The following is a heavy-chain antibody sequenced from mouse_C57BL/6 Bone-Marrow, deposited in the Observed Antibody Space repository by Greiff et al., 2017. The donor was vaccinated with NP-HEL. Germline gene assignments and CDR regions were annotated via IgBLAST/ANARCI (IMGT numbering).Heavy chain of an antibody. Sequence: QVQLQQSGAELVKPGASVKMSCKASGYTFTSYWITWVKQRPGQGLEWIGDIYPGSGSTTYNEKFKSTATLTVDTSSSTAYMQLSSLTSADSAVYDCGYDDIDYWGQGTTLTVSS. CDR2: IYPGSGST. D-gene: IGHD2-4*01. CDR1: GYTFTSYW. CDR3: GYDDIDY. V-gene: IGHV1-55*01. J-gene: IGHJ2*01.